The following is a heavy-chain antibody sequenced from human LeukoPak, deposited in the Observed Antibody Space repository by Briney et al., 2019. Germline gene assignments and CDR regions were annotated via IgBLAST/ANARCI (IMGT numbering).Heavy chain of an antibody. CDR3: ARGIYGSGSYYNG. V-gene: IGHV4-30-4*01. CDR1: GGSISSGDYY. J-gene: IGHJ4*02. D-gene: IGHD3-10*01. Sequence: SETLSLTCPVSGGSISSGDYYWSWIRQPPGKGLEWIGYIYYSGSTYYNPALKSRVTISVDTSKNQFSLKLSSVTAADTAVYYCARGIYGSGSYYNGWGQGTLVTVSS. CDR2: IYYSGST.